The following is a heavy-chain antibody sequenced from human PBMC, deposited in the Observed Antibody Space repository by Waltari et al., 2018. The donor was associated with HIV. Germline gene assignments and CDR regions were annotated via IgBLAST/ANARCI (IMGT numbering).Heavy chain of an antibody. D-gene: IGHD3-22*01. Sequence: QLVESGGGFVQPGESLRLSCVASALTFRNYWMHWVRQVPGKGRVWVLSINSDGDRTTYADLVKCRFTVSRDNAKNTLYLQMNSLRAEDTAVYYCARGRPYYDSSGYYPIDSWGQGTLVTVSS. V-gene: IGHV3-74*03. CDR2: INSDGDRT. J-gene: IGHJ1*01. CDR3: ARGRPYYDSSGYYPIDS. CDR1: ALTFRNYW.